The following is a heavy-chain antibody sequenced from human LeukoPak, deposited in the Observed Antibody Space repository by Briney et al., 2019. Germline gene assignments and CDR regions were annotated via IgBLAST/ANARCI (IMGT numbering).Heavy chain of an antibody. J-gene: IGHJ4*02. D-gene: IGHD2-2*01. Sequence: GASVKVSCKASGYTFTGYYMHWVRQAPGQGLEWMGWINPNSGGTNYAQKFQGRVTMTRDTSISTAYMELSRLRSDDTAVYYCARDRYCSSTSCPDYWGQGTLVTVSS. CDR2: INPNSGGT. CDR1: GYTFTGYY. CDR3: ARDRYCSSTSCPDY. V-gene: IGHV1-2*02.